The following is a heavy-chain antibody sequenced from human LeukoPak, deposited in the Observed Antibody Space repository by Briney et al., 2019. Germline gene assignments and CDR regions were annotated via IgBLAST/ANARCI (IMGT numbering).Heavy chain of an antibody. CDR3: AKDPAGEGYYFDY. D-gene: IGHD3-16*01. CDR2: IHYDGSNK. V-gene: IGHV3-30*02. CDR1: GLTFSSYG. J-gene: IGHJ4*02. Sequence: PGGSLRLSCAASGLTFSSYGMQWVRQAPGKGLEWVAFIHYDGSNKYYANSVKGRFTISRDNSKNTLYLHMNSLRAEDTAVYYCAKDPAGEGYYFDYWGQGTLVSVSS.